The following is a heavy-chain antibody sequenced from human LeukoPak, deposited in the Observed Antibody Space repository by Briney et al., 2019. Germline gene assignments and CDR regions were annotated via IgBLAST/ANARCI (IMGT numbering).Heavy chain of an antibody. J-gene: IGHJ6*03. Sequence: GGSLRLSCAASGFTFNAYSMGWVRQAPGKGLEWVSGINWNGGSTGYADSVKGRFTISRDNAKNSLYLQMNSLRAEDTAVYYCARGMATIDGYYYYMDVWGKGTTVTVSS. CDR3: ARGMATIDGYYYYMDV. CDR1: GFTFNAYS. D-gene: IGHD5-24*01. V-gene: IGHV3-20*04. CDR2: INWNGGST.